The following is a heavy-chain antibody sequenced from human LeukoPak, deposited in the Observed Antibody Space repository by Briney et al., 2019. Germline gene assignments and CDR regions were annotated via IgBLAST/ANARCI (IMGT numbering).Heavy chain of an antibody. D-gene: IGHD6-6*01. J-gene: IGHJ4*02. V-gene: IGHV3-7*01. CDR1: GFTFSSYA. CDR2: IKQDGSEK. CDR3: ARASSEYFDY. Sequence: PGGSLRLSCAASGFTFSSYAMSWVRQAPGKGLEWVANIKQDGSEKYYVDSVKGRFTISRDNAKNSLYLQMNSLRAEDTAVYYCARASSEYFDYWGQGTLVTVSS.